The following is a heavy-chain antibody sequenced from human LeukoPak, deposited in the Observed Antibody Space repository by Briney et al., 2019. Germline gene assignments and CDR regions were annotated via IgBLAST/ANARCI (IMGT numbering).Heavy chain of an antibody. Sequence: PGGSLRLSCAASGFTFRSYWMHWVRQAPGKGLVWVSRINSDGSSTSYADSVKGRFTLSRDDAKNSVYLQMNSLRAEDTAVYFCARDGARRDAFDIWGQGTMVTVSS. CDR3: ARDGARRDAFDI. V-gene: IGHV3-74*01. CDR1: GFTFRSYW. CDR2: INSDGSST. J-gene: IGHJ3*02. D-gene: IGHD3-16*01.